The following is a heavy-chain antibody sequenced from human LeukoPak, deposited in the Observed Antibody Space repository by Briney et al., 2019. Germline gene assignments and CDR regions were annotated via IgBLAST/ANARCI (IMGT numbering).Heavy chain of an antibody. CDR3: ARGLGLQAWSWFDP. CDR2: MNPSSGNT. Sequence: ASVKVSCKASGYTFTSYDINWVRQATGQGLEWMGWMNPSSGNTGYAQKFQGRVTMTRNTSIGTAYMELSSLRSEDTAVYYCARGLGLQAWSWFDPWGQGTLVTVSS. CDR1: GYTFTSYD. J-gene: IGHJ5*02. D-gene: IGHD5-24*01. V-gene: IGHV1-8*01.